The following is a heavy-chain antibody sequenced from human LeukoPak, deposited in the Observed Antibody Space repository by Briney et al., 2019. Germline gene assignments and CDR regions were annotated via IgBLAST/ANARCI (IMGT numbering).Heavy chain of an antibody. CDR1: GAPISSSSYY. D-gene: IGHD5-12*01. CDR2: IHYRGNT. V-gene: IGHV4-39*01. J-gene: IGHJ4*02. Sequence: SETLSLTCSVSGAPISSSSYYWGWIRQPPGKGLEWIGCIHYRGNTYYNPSLKSRLTISVDTSENQFSLKLSSVTAADAALYYCARQAYSGYDLPYYFDYWGQGTLVTVSS. CDR3: ARQAYSGYDLPYYFDY.